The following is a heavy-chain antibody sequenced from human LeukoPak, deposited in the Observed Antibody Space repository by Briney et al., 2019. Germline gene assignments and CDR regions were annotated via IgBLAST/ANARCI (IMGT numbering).Heavy chain of an antibody. CDR2: IIPIFGTA. CDR1: RGTFSSYA. J-gene: IGHJ4*02. D-gene: IGHD5-12*01. Sequence: SVKVSCKASRGTFSSYAISWVRQAPRQGLEWMGRIIPIFGTANYAQKFQGRVTITTDESTSTAYMELSTLRSEDTAVYYCARVPYSGYEYYFDYWGQGTLVTVSS. V-gene: IGHV1-69*05. CDR3: ARVPYSGYEYYFDY.